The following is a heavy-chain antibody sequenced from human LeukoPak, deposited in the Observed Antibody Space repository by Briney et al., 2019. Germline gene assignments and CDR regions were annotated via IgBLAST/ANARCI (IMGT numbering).Heavy chain of an antibody. Sequence: ASVKVSCKSSGGTFTIYAINWVRQGPGQGLEWMGAIIPIFGTAHYGQKSQGRATITADESTTTAYMDLSSLRSEDTAIYYCARSMVQLAVTDGFHIWGQGTTVTVSS. CDR1: GGTFTIYA. D-gene: IGHD3-10*01. V-gene: IGHV1-69*13. CDR2: IIPIFGTA. J-gene: IGHJ3*02. CDR3: ARSMVQLAVTDGFHI.